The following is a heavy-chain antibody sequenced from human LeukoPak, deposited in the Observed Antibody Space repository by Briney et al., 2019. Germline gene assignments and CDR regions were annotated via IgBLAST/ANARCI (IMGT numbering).Heavy chain of an antibody. D-gene: IGHD6-19*01. V-gene: IGHV3-30-3*01. J-gene: IGHJ4*02. CDR2: ISYDGSNK. CDR1: GFTFSSYA. Sequence: GGSLRLSCAASGFTFSSYAMHWVRQAPGKGLEWVAVISYDGSNKYYADSVKGRFTISRDNSKNTLYLQVNSLRAEDTAVYYCARAIAVAGELDYWGQGTLVTVSS. CDR3: ARAIAVAGELDY.